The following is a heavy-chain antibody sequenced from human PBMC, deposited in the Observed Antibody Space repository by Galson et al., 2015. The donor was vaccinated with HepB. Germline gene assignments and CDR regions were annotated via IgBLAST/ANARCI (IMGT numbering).Heavy chain of an antibody. D-gene: IGHD3-10*01. CDR1: GFTFSNAW. J-gene: IGHJ4*02. Sequence: SLRLSCAASGFTFSNAWVTWVRQGPGKGLEWVGRIKSRTNGGTADYAAPVKGRFAISRDDSKNMLYLQMDSLRIEDTAVYYCTTHTITALRGTHYWGRGTLVTVSS. CDR2: IKSRTNGGTA. V-gene: IGHV3-15*01. CDR3: TTHTITALRGTHY.